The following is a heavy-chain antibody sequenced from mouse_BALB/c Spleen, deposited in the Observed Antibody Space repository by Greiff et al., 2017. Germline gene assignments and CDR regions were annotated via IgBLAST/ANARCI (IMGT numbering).Heavy chain of an antibody. J-gene: IGHJ4*01. V-gene: IGHV5-12-1*01. CDR2: ISSGGGST. CDR1: GFAFSSYD. CDR3: ARHMITRVPYYAMDY. Sequence: EVKVVESGGGLVKPGGSLKLSCAASGFAFSSYDMSWVRQTPEKRLEWVAYISSGGGSTYYPDTVKGRFTISRDNAKNTLYLQMSSLKSEDTAMYYCARHMITRVPYYAMDYWGQGTSVTVSS. D-gene: IGHD2-4*01.